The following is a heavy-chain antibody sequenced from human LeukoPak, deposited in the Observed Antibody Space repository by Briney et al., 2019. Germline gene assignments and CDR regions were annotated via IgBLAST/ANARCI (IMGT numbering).Heavy chain of an antibody. CDR1: GFTFNNYW. D-gene: IGHD4-23*01. CDR2: INTDGSST. CDR3: ARANYGGNVYDY. V-gene: IGHV3-74*01. Sequence: GGSLRLSCAASGFTFNNYWMHWVRQAPGKGLVWVSHINTDGSSTSYADSVKGRFTISRDNAKNTLYLQMNSLRAEDTAVYFCARANYGGNVYDYWGQGTLVTVSS. J-gene: IGHJ4*02.